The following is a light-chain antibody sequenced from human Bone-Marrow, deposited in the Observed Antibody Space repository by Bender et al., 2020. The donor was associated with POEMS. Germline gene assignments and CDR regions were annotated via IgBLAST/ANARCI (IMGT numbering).Light chain of an antibody. CDR1: SWDVGGYDL. Sequence: QSALTQPASVSGSPGQPITISCTGTSWDVGGYDLVSWYQHHPDTAPKLMIYEATKRPSGVSSRFSGSKSGNTASLTISGLQAEDEADYYCCSYAGSRTLVFGGGTKLTVL. CDR2: EAT. J-gene: IGLJ2*01. V-gene: IGLV2-23*01. CDR3: CSYAGSRTLV.